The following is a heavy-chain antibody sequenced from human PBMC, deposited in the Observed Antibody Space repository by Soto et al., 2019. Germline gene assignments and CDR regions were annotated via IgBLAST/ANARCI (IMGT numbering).Heavy chain of an antibody. J-gene: IGHJ6*02. V-gene: IGHV3-30*18. CDR2: ISYDGSNK. D-gene: IGHD2-2*01. CDR1: GFTFSSYG. CDR3: AKDRGYCSSTSCYVLYYYGMDV. Sequence: GGSLRLSCAASGFTFSSYGMHWVRQAPGKGLEWVAVISYDGSNKYYADSVKGRFTISRDNSKNTLYLQMNSLRAEDTAVYYCAKDRGYCSSTSCYVLYYYGMDVWGQGTTVTVSS.